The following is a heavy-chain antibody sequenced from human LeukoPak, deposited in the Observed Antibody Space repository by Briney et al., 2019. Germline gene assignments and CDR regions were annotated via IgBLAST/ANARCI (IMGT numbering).Heavy chain of an antibody. Sequence: EILSLTCAVYGGSFSGYYWSWIRQPPGKGLEWIGEINHSGSTNYNPSLKSRVTISVDTSKNQFSLKLSSVTAADTAVYYCARVGYSNYIVSYYGMDVWGQGTTVTVSS. V-gene: IGHV4-34*01. CDR1: GGSFSGYY. CDR2: INHSGST. J-gene: IGHJ6*02. CDR3: ARVGYSNYIVSYYGMDV. D-gene: IGHD4-11*01.